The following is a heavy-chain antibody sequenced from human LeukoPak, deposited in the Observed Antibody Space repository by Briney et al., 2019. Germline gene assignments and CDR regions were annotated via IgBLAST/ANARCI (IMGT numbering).Heavy chain of an antibody. V-gene: IGHV3-7*01. Sequence: PGGSLRLSCVASGFSFSSYTMSWVRQAPGKGLEWMAKMKEDGSDIHYVDSVKGRFTTCRDNAKNSLCLQMSSLRVEDTAVYYCARGGARYLDSWGRGILVTVSS. CDR3: ARGGARYLDS. CDR1: GFSFSSYT. CDR2: MKEDGSDI. J-gene: IGHJ4*02. D-gene: IGHD3-9*01.